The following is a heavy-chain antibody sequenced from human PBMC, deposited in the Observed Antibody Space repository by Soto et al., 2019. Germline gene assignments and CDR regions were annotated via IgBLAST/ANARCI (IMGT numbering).Heavy chain of an antibody. CDR1: GYTVSGAG. Sequence: ASVKVSCRXSGYTVSGAGVTWVRQATGHALERMGWISANSGHTNYAQKLQGRVTTTTDTSTSTAYMELRGLRSDDTAVYYCAGCGNWNYASDYWRQGTLGTVSS. CDR2: ISANSGHT. V-gene: IGHV1-18*01. J-gene: IGHJ4*02. D-gene: IGHD1-7*01. CDR3: AGCGNWNYASDY.